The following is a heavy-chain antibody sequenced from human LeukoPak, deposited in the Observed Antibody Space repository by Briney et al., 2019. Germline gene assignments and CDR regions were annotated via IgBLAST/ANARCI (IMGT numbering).Heavy chain of an antibody. V-gene: IGHV4-59*01. J-gene: IGHJ4*02. CDR2: ISYTGNT. CDR3: ARVPGYSDSGGYSYFDS. D-gene: IGHD3-22*01. CDR1: AGSISSYY. Sequence: TSETLSLTCTVSAGSISSYYWNWIRQPPGKGLGWIGYISYTGNTKHNPSLRSPVTISVDTSKHQFSLKLRSVTAADTAVYYCARVPGYSDSGGYSYFDSWGQGTLVTVSS.